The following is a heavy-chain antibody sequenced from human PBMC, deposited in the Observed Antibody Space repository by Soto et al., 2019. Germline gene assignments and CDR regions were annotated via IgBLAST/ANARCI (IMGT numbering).Heavy chain of an antibody. CDR2: ISASDGST. Sequence: VASVKVSCKASGYAFSFGFSWVRQAPGQGLEWMGWISASDGSTNSAQKFRGRISLTTDTSTNTAYLDLLSLTSDDTAVYFCATYYFGSGSYYRFDNWGQGTLVTSPQ. CDR1: GYAFSFG. D-gene: IGHD3-10*01. V-gene: IGHV1-18*01. CDR3: ATYYFGSGSYYRFDN. J-gene: IGHJ4*02.